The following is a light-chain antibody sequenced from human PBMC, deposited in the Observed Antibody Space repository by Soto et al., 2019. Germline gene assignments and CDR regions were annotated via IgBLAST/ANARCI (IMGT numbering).Light chain of an antibody. J-gene: IGKJ2*01. CDR2: AAS. CDR1: QDIANY. CDR3: QEYYGCPLT. Sequence: AIRMTQSPSSFSASTGDRVTITCRASQDIANYVAWYQQKPGEAPNLLIYAASTLQSGVPSRFSGSGSGTDFSLTVGCRQSEGWATYYCQEYYGCPLTVGQGTRREVK. V-gene: IGKV1-8*01.